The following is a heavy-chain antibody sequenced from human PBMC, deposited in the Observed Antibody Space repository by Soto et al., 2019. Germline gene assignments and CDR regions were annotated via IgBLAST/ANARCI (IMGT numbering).Heavy chain of an antibody. V-gene: IGHV2-5*02. D-gene: IGHD3-22*01. Sequence: QITLKESGPTLVKPTQTLTLTCTFSGFSLSTSGVGVGWIRQPPGKALEWLALIYWDGDKRYSPSLESRLIITKDTSKTQVVLTMISMNPVDTATYYCVHRDLEYDSASPFDYWGQGTLVTVSS. J-gene: IGHJ4*02. CDR3: VHRDLEYDSASPFDY. CDR2: IYWDGDK. CDR1: GFSLSTSGVG.